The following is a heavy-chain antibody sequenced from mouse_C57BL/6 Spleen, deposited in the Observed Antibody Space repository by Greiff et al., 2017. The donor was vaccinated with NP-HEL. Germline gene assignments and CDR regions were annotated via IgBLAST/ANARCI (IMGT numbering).Heavy chain of an antibody. Sequence: QVQLQQSGAELVKPGASVKLSCKASGYTFTSYWMHWVKQRPGQGLEWIGMIHPNSGSTNYNEKFKSKATLTVDKSSSTAYMQLSSLTSEDSAVYYCARWYYGKGGYWGQGTTLTVSS. CDR2: IHPNSGST. CDR1: GYTFTSYW. CDR3: ARWYYGKGGY. V-gene: IGHV1-64*01. D-gene: IGHD1-1*01. J-gene: IGHJ2*01.